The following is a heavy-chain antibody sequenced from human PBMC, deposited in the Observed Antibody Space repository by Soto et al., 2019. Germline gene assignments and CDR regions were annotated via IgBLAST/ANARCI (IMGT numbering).Heavy chain of an antibody. D-gene: IGHD5-18*01. CDR2: IYYSGST. V-gene: IGHV4-39*01. CDR3: ARTLGYSYGYYYYGMDV. J-gene: IGHJ6*02. Sequence: SETLSLTCTVSGGSISSYYWGWIRQPPGKGLEWIGSIYYSGSTYYNPSLKSRVTISVDTSKNQFSLKLSSVTAADTAVYYCARTLGYSYGYYYYGMDVWGQGTTVTVSS. CDR1: GGSISSYY.